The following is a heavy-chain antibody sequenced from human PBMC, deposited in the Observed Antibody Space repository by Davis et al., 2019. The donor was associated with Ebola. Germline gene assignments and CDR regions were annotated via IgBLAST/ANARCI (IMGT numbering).Heavy chain of an antibody. J-gene: IGHJ4*02. CDR2: ISVSSGTT. V-gene: IGHV3-23*01. CDR1: GFTFSDYA. Sequence: GESLKISCAASGFTFSDYAMNWVRQAPGKGLEWLSTISVSSGTTYYADSVKGRFTISRGNSKNTLYLQMNSLRAEDTAVYYCAKHLGYCSTTSCPRFHDYWGQGTLLTVSS. CDR3: AKHLGYCSTTSCPRFHDY. D-gene: IGHD2-2*01.